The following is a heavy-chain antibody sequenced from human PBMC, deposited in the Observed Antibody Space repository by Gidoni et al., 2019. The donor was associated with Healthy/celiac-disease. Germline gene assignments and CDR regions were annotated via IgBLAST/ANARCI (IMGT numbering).Heavy chain of an antibody. CDR3: AKDSRWEVLEGDAFDI. CDR2: ISYDGSNK. D-gene: IGHD3-10*01. J-gene: IGHJ3*02. V-gene: IGHV3-30*18. Sequence: QVQLVESGGGVVQPGRSLRLSCAASGFTFSSYGMHWVRQAPGKGLEWVAVISYDGSNKYYADSVKGRFTISRDNSKNTLYLQMNSLRAEDTAVYYCAKDSRWEVLEGDAFDIWGQGTMVTVSS. CDR1: GFTFSSYG.